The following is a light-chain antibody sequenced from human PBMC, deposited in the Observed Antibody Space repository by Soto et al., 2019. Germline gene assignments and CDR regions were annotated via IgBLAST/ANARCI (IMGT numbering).Light chain of an antibody. CDR1: QSVSNY. Sequence: EIVLTQSPATLSLSPGERATLSCRASQSVSNYLAWYQQKPGQAPRLLIYDASNRATGIPARFSGSGSGTDFTLTISSLEPEDFAVYYCQQYGSSPLFTFGPGTKVDIK. CDR2: DAS. V-gene: IGKV3-11*01. J-gene: IGKJ3*01. CDR3: QQYGSSPLFT.